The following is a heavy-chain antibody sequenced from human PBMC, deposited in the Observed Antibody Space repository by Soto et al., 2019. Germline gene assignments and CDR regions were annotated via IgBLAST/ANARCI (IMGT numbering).Heavy chain of an antibody. Sequence: PSETLSLTCTLSADPISIGSYNWSCIRQHPGKGLGWIGYIYYSGITYYNPSLKSRVSISVDTSKNQFTLKLTSVSAADTAVYYCARASSYDNSGHDYWGQGTLVTVSS. J-gene: IGHJ4*02. CDR2: IYYSGIT. D-gene: IGHD3-22*01. V-gene: IGHV4-31*03. CDR1: ADPISIGSYN. CDR3: ARASSYDNSGHDY.